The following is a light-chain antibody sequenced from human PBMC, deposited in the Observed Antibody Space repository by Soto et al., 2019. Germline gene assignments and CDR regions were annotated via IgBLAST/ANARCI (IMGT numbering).Light chain of an antibody. V-gene: IGKV1-17*01. CDR3: LGHGSYPPT. Sequence: IQMTQSPSSLSASVGDRVIITCRASQGIRNDLGWYQQKPGKAPTRLIYAASSMQSGVPSWFRGRGTGTDLPFTTVSVHCDGSTTYCCLGHGSYPPTFSQGTKV. J-gene: IGKJ1*01. CDR2: AAS. CDR1: QGIRND.